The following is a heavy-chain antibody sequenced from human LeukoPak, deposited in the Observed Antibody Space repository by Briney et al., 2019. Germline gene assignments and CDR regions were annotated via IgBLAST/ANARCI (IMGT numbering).Heavy chain of an antibody. D-gene: IGHD3-22*01. CDR3: AKDKSITMITSPDY. V-gene: IGHV3-9*01. J-gene: IGHJ4*02. CDR2: ISWNSGSI. CDR1: GFTFDDYA. Sequence: PGRPLRLSCAASGFTFDDYAMHWVRQAPGKDLEWVSGISWNSGSIGYADSVKGRFTISRDNAKNSLYLQMNSLRAEDTALYYCAKDKSITMITSPDYWGQGTLVTVSS.